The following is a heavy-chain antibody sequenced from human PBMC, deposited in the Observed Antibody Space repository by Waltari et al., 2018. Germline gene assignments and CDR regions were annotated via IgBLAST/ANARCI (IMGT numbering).Heavy chain of an antibody. CDR1: GYSISSGYF. J-gene: IGHJ3*02. CDR3: ERETNDYINKGVFDI. Sequence: QVQLQESGPGLVKPSETLSLTCTVSGYSISSGYFWGWIRPPPGKGLEWIGTIYNAGDTYYNPSLKSRVSISMDTSKNQFSLRLTSVTAADTAVYYCERETNDYINKGVFDIWGQGTMVTISS. V-gene: IGHV4-38-2*02. D-gene: IGHD4-4*01. CDR2: IYNAGDT.